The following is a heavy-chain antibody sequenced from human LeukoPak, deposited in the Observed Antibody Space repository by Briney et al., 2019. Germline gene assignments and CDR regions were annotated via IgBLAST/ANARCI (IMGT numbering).Heavy chain of an antibody. CDR2: ISYDGSNK. CDR3: AKATDSSVTLGAFDI. Sequence: GGSLRLSCAASGFTFSSYAMHWVRQAPGKGLEWVAVISYDGSNKYHADSVKGRFTISRDNAKNSLYLQMNSLRAEDMALYYCAKATDSSVTLGAFDIWGQGTMVTVSS. D-gene: IGHD3-22*01. CDR1: GFTFSSYA. V-gene: IGHV3-30*04. J-gene: IGHJ3*02.